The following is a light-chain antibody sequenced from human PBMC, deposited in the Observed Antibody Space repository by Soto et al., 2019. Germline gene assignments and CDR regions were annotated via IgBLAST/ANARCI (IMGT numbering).Light chain of an antibody. CDR3: HQYYSYST. J-gene: IGKJ1*01. CDR2: KAS. Sequence: DIQMTQSPSTLSASVGDRVTITCRASQSISGWLAWYQQKPGKAPKLLIYKASSLESGVPSRFSGSGSGTEFTLTISSLQPDDIATYYCHQYYSYSTFGQGTKVDIK. CDR1: QSISGW. V-gene: IGKV1-5*03.